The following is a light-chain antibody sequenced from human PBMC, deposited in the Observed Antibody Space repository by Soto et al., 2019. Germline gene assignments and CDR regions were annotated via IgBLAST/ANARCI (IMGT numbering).Light chain of an antibody. J-gene: IGLJ1*01. V-gene: IGLV2-14*03. Sequence: QSALTQPASVSGSPGQSITISCTGTSSDVGGYNYVSWYQQHPGKAPKLIIYDVSNWPSGVSNRFSGSKSGNTASLTISGLQAEDEADYYCNSYTSSSTYVFGTGTKVTV. CDR3: NSYTSSSTYV. CDR1: SSDVGGYNY. CDR2: DVS.